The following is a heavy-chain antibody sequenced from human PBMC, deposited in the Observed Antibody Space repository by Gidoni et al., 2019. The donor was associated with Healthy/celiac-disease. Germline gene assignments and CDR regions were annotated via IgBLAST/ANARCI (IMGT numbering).Heavy chain of an antibody. CDR1: GFSLSNARMG. CDR2: IFSNDEK. J-gene: IGHJ3*02. D-gene: IGHD6-6*01. Sequence: QVTLKESGPVLVKPTETLTLTCPVSGFSLSNARMGVSWIRQPPGKALEWLAHIFSNDEKSYSTSLKSRLTISKDTSKSQVVLTMTNMDPVDTATYYCARMPLDSSSSDDAFDIWGQGTMVTVSS. V-gene: IGHV2-26*01. CDR3: ARMPLDSSSSDDAFDI.